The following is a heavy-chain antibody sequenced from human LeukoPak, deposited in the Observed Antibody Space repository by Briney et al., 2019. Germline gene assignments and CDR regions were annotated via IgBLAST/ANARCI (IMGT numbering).Heavy chain of an antibody. CDR1: GGSISSYY. CDR3: ARISPVGHYYYGMDV. Sequence: SETLSLTCTVSGGSISSYYWSWIRQHPGKGLEWIGYIYYSGSTYYNPSLKSRVTISVDTSKNQFSLKLSSVTAADTAVYYCARISPVGHYYYGMDVWGQGTTVTVSS. D-gene: IGHD2/OR15-2a*01. J-gene: IGHJ6*02. CDR2: IYYSGST. V-gene: IGHV4-59*06.